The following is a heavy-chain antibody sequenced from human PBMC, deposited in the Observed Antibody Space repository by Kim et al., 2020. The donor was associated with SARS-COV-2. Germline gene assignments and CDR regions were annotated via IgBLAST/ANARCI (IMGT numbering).Heavy chain of an antibody. J-gene: IGHJ4*02. Sequence: GGSLRLSCPASGFTFRSHWMYWVRQAPGKGLVWVSRISSDGTGANYADSVRGRFTISRDNAKNTLYLQMNSLRVEDTAVYYCVRGGGGLDYWGQGTLVTVSS. CDR1: GFTFRSHW. CDR3: VRGGGGLDY. D-gene: IGHD2-15*01. CDR2: ISSDGTGA. V-gene: IGHV3-74*01.